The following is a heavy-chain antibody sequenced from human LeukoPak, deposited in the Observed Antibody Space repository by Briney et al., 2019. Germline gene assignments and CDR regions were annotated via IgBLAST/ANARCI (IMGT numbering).Heavy chain of an antibody. CDR2: IRSSGSII. D-gene: IGHD4-4*01. CDR1: GFTFCFYT. J-gene: IGHJ6*02. Sequence: PGGSLRLSCAASGFTFCFYTMNWVRQAPGKGLEWISYIRSSGSIIYYADSVKGRFTISRDSAKNSLFLQMNSLRAEDTAVYYCARRTVSTLPYALDVWGQGTTVTVSS. CDR3: ARRTVSTLPYALDV. V-gene: IGHV3-48*01.